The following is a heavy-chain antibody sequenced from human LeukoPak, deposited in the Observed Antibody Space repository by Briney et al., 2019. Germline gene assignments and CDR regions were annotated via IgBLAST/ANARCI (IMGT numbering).Heavy chain of an antibody. CDR3: ARDTSEGDYAWWFDP. D-gene: IGHD3-16*01. J-gene: IGHJ5*02. CDR2: INPRGTAT. Sequence: ASVKVSCKASGYSFTSHYMHWVRQAPGQGLEWMGLINPRGTATRYAESFQGRLTLTRDLSTSTDYMEFSSLRSDGTAVYFCARDTSEGDYAWWFDPWGQGTLVTVAS. CDR1: GYSFTSHY. V-gene: IGHV1-46*01.